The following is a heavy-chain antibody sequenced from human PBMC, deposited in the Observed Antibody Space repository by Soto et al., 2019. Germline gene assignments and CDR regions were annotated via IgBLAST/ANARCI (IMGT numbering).Heavy chain of an antibody. V-gene: IGHV4-34*01. CDR2: INHSGST. J-gene: IGHJ4*02. CDR3: ARGAPRITIFGVVNHFDY. CDR1: GGSFSGYY. Sequence: SETLSLTCAVYGGSFSGYYWSWIRQPPGKGLEWIGEINHSGSTNYNPSLKSRVTISVDTSKNQFSLKLSSVTAADTAVYYCARGAPRITIFGVVNHFDYWGQGTLVTVSS. D-gene: IGHD3-3*01.